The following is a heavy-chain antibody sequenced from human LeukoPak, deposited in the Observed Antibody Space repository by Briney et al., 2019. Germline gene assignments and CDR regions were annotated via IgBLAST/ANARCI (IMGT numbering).Heavy chain of an antibody. Sequence: SETLSLTCSVSGHSISSGYYWGWIRQPPGKGLEWIGSIYHTGRTNYNPSLKSRVTISVDTSKNQFSLKLSSVTAADTAVYYCARQGVVTEGWFDPWGQGTLVTVSS. CDR3: ARQGVVTEGWFDP. CDR1: GHSISSGYY. CDR2: IYHTGRT. V-gene: IGHV4-38-2*02. D-gene: IGHD2-21*02. J-gene: IGHJ5*02.